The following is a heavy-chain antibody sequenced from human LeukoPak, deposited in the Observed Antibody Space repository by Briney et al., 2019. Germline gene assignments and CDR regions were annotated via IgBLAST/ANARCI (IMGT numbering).Heavy chain of an antibody. Sequence: GGSLRLSCAVSGFTVSTYAMNWIRQAPRKGLEWVSYFGSSSGTIHYADSVGGRFTISRDNAKMSLYLQMNSLRAEDTAVYYCARLRRASDYWGQGTLVTVSS. CDR1: GFTVSTYA. D-gene: IGHD3-16*01. CDR3: ARLRRASDY. CDR2: FGSSSGTI. J-gene: IGHJ4*02. V-gene: IGHV3-48*04.